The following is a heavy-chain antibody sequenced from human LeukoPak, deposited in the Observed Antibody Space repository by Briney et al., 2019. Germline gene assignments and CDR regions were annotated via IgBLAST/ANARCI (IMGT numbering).Heavy chain of an antibody. Sequence: ASVKVSCKASGYTFTGYCMHWVRQAPGQGLEWMGRINPNSGGTNYAQKFQGRVTMTRDTSISTAYMELSRLRSDDTAVYYCARENYYDSNESLDYWGQGTLVTVSS. CDR1: GYTFTGYC. J-gene: IGHJ4*02. D-gene: IGHD3-22*01. CDR3: ARENYYDSNESLDY. V-gene: IGHV1-2*06. CDR2: INPNSGGT.